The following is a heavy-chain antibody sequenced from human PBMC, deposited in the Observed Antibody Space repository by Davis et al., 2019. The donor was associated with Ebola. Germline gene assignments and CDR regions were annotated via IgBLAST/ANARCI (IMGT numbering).Heavy chain of an antibody. J-gene: IGHJ6*02. CDR2: MNPNSGNT. CDR1: GYTFTSYD. CDR3: ARVCYYYYGMDV. V-gene: IGHV1-8*01. Sequence: ASVKVSCKASGYTFTSYDINWVRQATGQGLEWMGWMNPNSGNTGYAQKFQGRVTMTRNTSISTAYMELSSLRSEDTAVYYCARVCYYYYGMDVWGQGTTVTVSS.